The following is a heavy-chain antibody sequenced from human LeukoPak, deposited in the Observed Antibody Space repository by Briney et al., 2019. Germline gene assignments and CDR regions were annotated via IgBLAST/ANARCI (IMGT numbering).Heavy chain of an antibody. CDR1: GFTFSDYY. CDR3: ARDRYSYGQGFDY. J-gene: IGHJ4*02. CDR2: ISSSGSTI. D-gene: IGHD5-18*01. Sequence: GGSLRLSCAASGFTFSDYYMSWIRQAPGKGLEWVSYISSSGSTIYYADSVKGRFTISRDNSKNTLYLQMNSLRAEDTAVYYCARDRYSYGQGFDYWGQGTLVTVSS. V-gene: IGHV3-11*04.